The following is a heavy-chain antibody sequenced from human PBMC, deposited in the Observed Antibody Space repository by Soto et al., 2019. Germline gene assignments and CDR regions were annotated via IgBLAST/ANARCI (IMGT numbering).Heavy chain of an antibody. V-gene: IGHV1-2*02. CDR3: AWEAGGSNIAAVLLDP. CDR1: GYFFSDYH. J-gene: IGHJ5*02. CDR2: INPKNGDT. Sequence: ASVKVSCKTSGYFFSDYHMHWVRKAPGQGLEWMGWINPKNGDTNYAQKFQDRVTMTRDTSISTVYIELSRLTSDDTAVYYCAWEAGGSNIAAVLLDPWGQGTLVTVSS. D-gene: IGHD3-3*02.